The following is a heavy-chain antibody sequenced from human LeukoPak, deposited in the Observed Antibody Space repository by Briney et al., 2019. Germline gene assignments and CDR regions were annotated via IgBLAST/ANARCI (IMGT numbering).Heavy chain of an antibody. CDR3: ARAFHYAYDY. V-gene: IGHV3-74*01. CDR2: ISSDGTYT. CDR1: GFTFSSHL. J-gene: IGHJ4*02. D-gene: IGHD3-16*01. Sequence: GGSLRLSCAASGFTFSSHLMHWVRQAPGKGLVWVSRISSDGTYTNYADSVRGRFTISRDNAKNSLYLQMNNLRAEDTAVYYCARAFHYAYDYWGQGTLVTVSS.